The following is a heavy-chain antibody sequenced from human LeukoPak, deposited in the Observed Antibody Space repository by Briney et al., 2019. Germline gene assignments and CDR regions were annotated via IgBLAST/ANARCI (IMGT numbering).Heavy chain of an antibody. J-gene: IGHJ4*02. CDR1: GYTFTSYD. Sequence: ASVKVSCKASGYTFTSYDINWVRQDTGQGLEWMGWMNPNSGNTGYAQKFQGRVTMTRNTSISTAYMELSSLRSEDTAVYYCARAPVAFGGVIVILLVDWGQGTLVTVSS. V-gene: IGHV1-8*01. CDR3: ARAPVAFGGVIVILLVD. D-gene: IGHD3-16*02. CDR2: MNPNSGNT.